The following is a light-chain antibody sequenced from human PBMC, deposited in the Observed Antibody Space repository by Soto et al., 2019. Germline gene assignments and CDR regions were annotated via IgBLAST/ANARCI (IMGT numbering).Light chain of an antibody. V-gene: IGKV1-39*01. CDR3: QQTYSSPRT. J-gene: IGKJ1*01. CDR1: QSISSY. Sequence: DIQMTQSPSSLSASVVDRVTITCRASQSISSYLNWYQQKPGKAPKLLIYAASSLQSGVPSRFSGSGSGTDFTLTISNLQPEDFAVYYCQQTYSSPRTFGQGTKVDIK. CDR2: AAS.